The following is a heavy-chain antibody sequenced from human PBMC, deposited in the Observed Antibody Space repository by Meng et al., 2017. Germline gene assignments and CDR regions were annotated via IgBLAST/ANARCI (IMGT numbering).Heavy chain of an antibody. J-gene: IGHJ4*02. V-gene: IGHV1-18*01. CDR3: ARGNYGDYLYYFDY. CDR1: GYTFINHG. Sequence: QVQMVQSGAEVKKPGASVKVSCKASGYTFINHGINWVRQATGQGLEWMGWISAYNGNTNYAQKLQGRVTMTTDTSTSTAYMELRSLRSDDTAVYYCARGNYGDYLYYFDYWGQGTLVTVSS. D-gene: IGHD4-17*01. CDR2: ISAYNGNT.